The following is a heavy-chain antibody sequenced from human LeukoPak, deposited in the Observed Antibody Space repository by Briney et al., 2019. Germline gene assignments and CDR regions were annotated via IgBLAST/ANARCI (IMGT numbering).Heavy chain of an antibody. CDR1: GGSISSSSYY. V-gene: IGHV4-39*01. D-gene: IGHD6-19*01. CDR2: IYYSGST. J-gene: IGHJ3*02. Sequence: SETLSLTCTVSGGSISSSSYYWGWIRQPPGKGLEWIGSIYYSGSTYYNPSPKSRVTISVDTSKNQFSLKLSSVTAADTAVYCCARRPQAVAGAFDIWGQGTMVTVSS. CDR3: ARRPQAVAGAFDI.